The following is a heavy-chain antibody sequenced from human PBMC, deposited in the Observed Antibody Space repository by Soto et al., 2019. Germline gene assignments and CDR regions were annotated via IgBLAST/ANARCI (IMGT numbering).Heavy chain of an antibody. J-gene: IGHJ4*02. D-gene: IGHD3-16*02. CDR1: GFTFSSYA. CDR2: ISGSGGST. V-gene: IGHV3-23*01. Sequence: PGGSLRLSCAASGFTFSSYAMSWVRQAPGKGLEWVSAISGSGGSTYYAGSVKGRFTISRDNSKNTLYLQMNSLRAEDTAVYYCAKEPQGDYVWGSYRYNWYFDYWGQGTLVTVSS. CDR3: AKEPQGDYVWGSYRYNWYFDY.